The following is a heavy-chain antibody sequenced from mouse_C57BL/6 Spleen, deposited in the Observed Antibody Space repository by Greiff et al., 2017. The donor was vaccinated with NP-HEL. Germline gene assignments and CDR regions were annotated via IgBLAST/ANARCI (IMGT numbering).Heavy chain of an antibody. CDR1: GYSITSDY. CDR3: ARGGFITTVVATDYFDY. J-gene: IGHJ2*01. D-gene: IGHD1-1*01. CDR2: ISYSGST. V-gene: IGHV3-8*01. Sequence: EVQLVESGPGLAKPSQTLSLTCSVTGYSITSDYWNWIRKFPGNKLEYMGYISYSGSTYYNPSLKSRISITRDTSKNQYYLQLNSVTTEDTATYYCARGGFITTVVATDYFDYWGQGTTLTVSS.